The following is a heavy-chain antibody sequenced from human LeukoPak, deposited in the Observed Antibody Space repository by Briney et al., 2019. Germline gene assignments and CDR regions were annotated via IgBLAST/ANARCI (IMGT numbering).Heavy chain of an antibody. V-gene: IGHV3-11*04. Sequence: GGSLRLSCAASGFTVSSNYMSWVRQAPGKGLEWVSYISSSGSTIYYADSVKGRFTISRDNAKNSLYLQMNSLRTEDTAVYYCAELGITMIGGVWGKGTTVTISS. D-gene: IGHD3-10*02. CDR2: ISSSGSTI. CDR1: GFTVSSNY. CDR3: AELGITMIGGV. J-gene: IGHJ6*04.